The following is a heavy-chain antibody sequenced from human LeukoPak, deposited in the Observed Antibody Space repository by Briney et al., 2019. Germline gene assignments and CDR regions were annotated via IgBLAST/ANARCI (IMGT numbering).Heavy chain of an antibody. Sequence: GGSLRLSCVASEFTLSDYYMSWFRQAPGKGLEWVSYISSSGSITYYADCVKGRFTISRDNAKNSLYLQMNSLRDEDTAVYYCATTGRNEEDTWGQGTLVTVSS. CDR3: ATTGRNEEDT. V-gene: IGHV3-11*04. CDR1: EFTLSDYY. CDR2: ISSSGSIT. J-gene: IGHJ5*02. D-gene: IGHD1-1*01.